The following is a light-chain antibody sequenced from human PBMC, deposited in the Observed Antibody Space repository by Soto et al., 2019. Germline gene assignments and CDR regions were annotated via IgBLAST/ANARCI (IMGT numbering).Light chain of an antibody. CDR3: QQRSNWPPVT. V-gene: IGKV3-11*01. Sequence: EIVLTQSPATLSLSPGERATFSCRASQSVSSYLAWYQQKPGQAPRLLIYDASNRATGIPARFSGSGSGTDFPLTISSLEPQDFAIYYCQQRSNWPPVTFGGGTKVEIK. J-gene: IGKJ4*01. CDR2: DAS. CDR1: QSVSSY.